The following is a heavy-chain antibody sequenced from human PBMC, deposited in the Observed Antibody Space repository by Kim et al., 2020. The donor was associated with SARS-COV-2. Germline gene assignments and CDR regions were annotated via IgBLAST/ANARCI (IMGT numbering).Heavy chain of an antibody. CDR3: ARDPTPVRQLVPRRYFD. J-gene: IGHJ4*01. CDR1: GFTFSSYA. D-gene: IGHD6-13*01. V-gene: IGHV3-30-3*01. CDR2: ISYDGSNK. Sequence: GGSLRLSCAASGFTFSSYAMHWVRQAPGKGLEWVAVISYDGSNKYYADSVKGRFTISRDNSKNTLYLQMNSLRAEDTAVYYCARDPTPVRQLVPRRYFD.